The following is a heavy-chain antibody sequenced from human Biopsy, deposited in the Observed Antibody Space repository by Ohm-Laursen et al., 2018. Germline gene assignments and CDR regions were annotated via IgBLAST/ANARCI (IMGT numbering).Heavy chain of an antibody. D-gene: IGHD1-26*01. CDR3: ARVGAGAPSIDYFDY. V-gene: IGHV4-59*07. Sequence: SDTLSLTCAVSGGSIGSFFWSWIRQPPGKGLEWIGYIYYSGSTNYNPSLRSRVTISVDRSKNQFSLELSSVNAADTAVYYCARVGAGAPSIDYFDYWGQGALVTVSS. CDR1: GGSIGSFF. J-gene: IGHJ4*02. CDR2: IYYSGST.